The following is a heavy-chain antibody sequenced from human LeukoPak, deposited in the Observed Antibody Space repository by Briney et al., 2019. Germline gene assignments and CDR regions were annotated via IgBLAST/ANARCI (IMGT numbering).Heavy chain of an antibody. CDR1: GGTFSSYT. Sequence: ASVKVSCKASGGTFSSYTISWVRQAPGQGLEWMGGIIPIFGTANYAQKFQGRVTITADESTSTAYMELSSLRSEDTAVYYCAAPLSDGAFDIWGQGTMVTVSS. CDR3: AAPLSDGAFDI. V-gene: IGHV1-69*13. J-gene: IGHJ3*02. CDR2: IIPIFGTA.